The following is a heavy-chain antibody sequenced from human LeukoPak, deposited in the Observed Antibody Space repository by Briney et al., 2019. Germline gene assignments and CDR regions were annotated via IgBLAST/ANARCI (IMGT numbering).Heavy chain of an antibody. CDR1: GFTFSTYA. CDR2: IRSKAYGGTT. CDR3: TRHVLPDY. Sequence: GGSLRLSCVASGFTFSTYAMNWVRQAPGKGLEWVGFIRSKAYGGTTEYAASVKGRFTISRDDSKSIAYLQMNSLKTEDTAVYYCTRHVLPDYWGQGTLVTVSS. J-gene: IGHJ4*02. V-gene: IGHV3-49*04. D-gene: IGHD3-10*01.